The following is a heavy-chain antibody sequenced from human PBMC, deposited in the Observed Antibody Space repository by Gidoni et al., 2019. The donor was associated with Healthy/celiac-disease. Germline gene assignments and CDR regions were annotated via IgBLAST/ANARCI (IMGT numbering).Heavy chain of an antibody. CDR1: GLTFRSYA. V-gene: IGHV3-23*01. D-gene: IGHD6-19*01. J-gene: IGHJ4*02. CDR3: AKSPGKATVAGFDY. CDR2: ISGSGGST. Sequence: EVQLLESGGGLVQPGGSLRLSCAASGLTFRSYAMSWVRQAPGKGLGWVSAISGSGGSTYYADSVKGRFTIARDNSKNTLYLQMNSLRAEDTAVYYCAKSPGKATVAGFDYWGQGTLVTVSS.